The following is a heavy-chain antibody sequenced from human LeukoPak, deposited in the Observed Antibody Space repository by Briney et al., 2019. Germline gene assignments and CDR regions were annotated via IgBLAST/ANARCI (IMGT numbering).Heavy chain of an antibody. CDR1: GFTFSSYG. J-gene: IGHJ3*02. D-gene: IGHD3-16*01. CDR2: ILYDGSNK. V-gene: IGHV3-30*03. Sequence: PGGSLRLSCAASGFTFSSYGMHWVRQAPGKGLEWVAVILYDGSNKYYADSVKGRFTISRDNSKNTLYLQMNSLRAEDTAVYYCARDVGAYDPDAFDIWGQGTMVTVSS. CDR3: ARDVGAYDPDAFDI.